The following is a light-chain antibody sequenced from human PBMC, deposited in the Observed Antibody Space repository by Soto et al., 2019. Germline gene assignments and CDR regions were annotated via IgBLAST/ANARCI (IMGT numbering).Light chain of an antibody. CDR3: QQYNSYPYT. V-gene: IGKV1-5*01. Sequence: DIQITQSPSTLSASVGVRVTITGRASQSISSSLALYQQKPGQAHKLLIYDASSLESGVPSRFSGSGSGTEFTLTISSLQPDDFATYYCQQYNSYPYTFGHGTKLEIK. CDR1: QSISSS. CDR2: DAS. J-gene: IGKJ2*01.